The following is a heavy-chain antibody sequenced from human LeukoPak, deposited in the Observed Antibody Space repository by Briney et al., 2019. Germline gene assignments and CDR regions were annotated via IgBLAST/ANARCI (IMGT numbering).Heavy chain of an antibody. CDR3: ARDLELERNRWNYFES. Sequence: SETLSLTCTVSGNSISSFFWSWIRQPPGKGPEWIGSMHYSGDSKYNPSLRSRVSLSIDTSKQQFSLRLSSVTAADTAVYYCARDLELERNRWNYFESWGQGALVTVSS. J-gene: IGHJ4*02. CDR1: GNSISSFF. V-gene: IGHV4-59*01. D-gene: IGHD1-1*01. CDR2: MHYSGDS.